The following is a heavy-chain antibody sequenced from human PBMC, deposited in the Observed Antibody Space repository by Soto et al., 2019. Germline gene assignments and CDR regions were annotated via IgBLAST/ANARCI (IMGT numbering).Heavy chain of an antibody. V-gene: IGHV1-69*13. J-gene: IGHJ5*02. D-gene: IGHD2-15*01. CDR1: GGSFNTYG. CDR3: ARDLVVFPRSWFDP. Sequence: ASVKVSCKVSGGSFNTYGIGWGRQAPGQGLEWMGEIIPLLGTPNYAQRFQGRVTITADESTTTAYMELSSLRSEDSAVYYCARDLVVFPRSWFDPWGQGTLVTVSS. CDR2: IIPLLGTP.